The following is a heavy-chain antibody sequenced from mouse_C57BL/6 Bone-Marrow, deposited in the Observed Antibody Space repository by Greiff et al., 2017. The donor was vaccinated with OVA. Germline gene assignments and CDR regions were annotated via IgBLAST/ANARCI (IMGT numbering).Heavy chain of an antibody. Sequence: QVQLQQSGAELVRPGASVKLSCKASGYTFTDYYINWVKQRPGQGLEWIARIYPGSGNTYYNEKFKGKATLTAEKSSSTAYMQLSSLTSEDSAVYFCARHYDYPYYYAMDYWGQGTSVTVSS. D-gene: IGHD2-4*01. CDR2: IYPGSGNT. J-gene: IGHJ4*01. CDR3: ARHYDYPYYYAMDY. V-gene: IGHV1-76*01. CDR1: GYTFTDYY.